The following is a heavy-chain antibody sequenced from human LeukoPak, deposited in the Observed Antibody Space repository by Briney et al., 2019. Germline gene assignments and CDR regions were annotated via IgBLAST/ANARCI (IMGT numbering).Heavy chain of an antibody. V-gene: IGHV3-7*01. D-gene: IGHD2-2*01. Sequence: GGSLRLSCAASGFTYSSYWMTWVRQAPGKGLEWVANIKQDGTEKYYVDPVKGRFTISRDNADNSLYLQLNSLRAEDTAMYYCARAWEANCGSPRCYGFDYWGQGILVAVSS. CDR2: IKQDGTEK. J-gene: IGHJ4*02. CDR1: GFTYSSYW. CDR3: ARAWEANCGSPRCYGFDY.